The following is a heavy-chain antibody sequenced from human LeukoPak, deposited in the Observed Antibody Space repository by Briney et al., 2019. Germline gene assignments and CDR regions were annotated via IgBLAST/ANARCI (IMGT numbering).Heavy chain of an antibody. V-gene: IGHV4-34*01. CDR3: ARDRLPAGRKGFDY. CDR2: INYSGSI. J-gene: IGHJ4*02. Sequence: PSEALSHTCAVYGGSFSGHSWTWIRQPPGKGLEWIGEINYSGSINYNPSLKSRVTLSVDTSKNQFSLKLTSVTAADTAVYYCARDRLPAGRKGFDYWGQGTLVSVSS. CDR1: GGSFSGHS. D-gene: IGHD5-12*01.